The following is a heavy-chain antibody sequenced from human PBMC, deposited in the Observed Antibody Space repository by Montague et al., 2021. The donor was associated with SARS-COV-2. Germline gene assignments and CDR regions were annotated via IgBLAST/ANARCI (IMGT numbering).Heavy chain of an antibody. J-gene: IGHJ3*02. Sequence: TLSLTCTVSGGSISSGGYYWSWIRQHPGKGLEWIGYIYYSGGTYYNPSLKSRVTISVDTSKNQFSLKLSSVTAADTAVYYCARAATITMIVVVIDAFDIWGQGKMVTVSS. CDR3: ARAATITMIVVVIDAFDI. CDR2: IYYSGGT. D-gene: IGHD3-22*01. CDR1: GGSISSGGYY. V-gene: IGHV4-31*03.